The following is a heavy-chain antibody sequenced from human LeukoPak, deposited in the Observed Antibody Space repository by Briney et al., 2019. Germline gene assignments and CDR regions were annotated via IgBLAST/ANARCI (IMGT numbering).Heavy chain of an antibody. D-gene: IGHD2-15*01. V-gene: IGHV3-23*01. CDR1: GFTFSSYA. CDR3: AKGDCSGGSCYDFDY. Sequence: GGSLRLSCAASGFTFSSYAMSWVRQAPGKGLEWVSAISGSGGSTYYADSVKGRFTISRDNSKNTLYLQMNSLRAEDTAVYYCAKGDCSGGSCYDFDYWGQGTLVTVSS. CDR2: ISGSGGST. J-gene: IGHJ4*02.